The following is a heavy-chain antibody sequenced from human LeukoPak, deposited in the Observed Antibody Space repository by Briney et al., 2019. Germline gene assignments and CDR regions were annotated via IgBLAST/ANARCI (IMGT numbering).Heavy chain of an antibody. CDR2: ISISGDDT. D-gene: IGHD1-7*01. Sequence: GGSLRLSCAASGFTFSSSAMNWVRQAPGKGLEWVSAISISGDDTYYAESVKGRFTISRDNSKNTLYLRMNSLRAEDTAVYFCANPEWGNYLVAFDYWGQGTLVTVSS. J-gene: IGHJ4*02. CDR1: GFTFSSSA. CDR3: ANPEWGNYLVAFDY. V-gene: IGHV3-23*01.